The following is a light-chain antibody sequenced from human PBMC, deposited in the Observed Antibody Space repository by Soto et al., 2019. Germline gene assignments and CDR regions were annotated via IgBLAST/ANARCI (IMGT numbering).Light chain of an antibody. Sequence: IQMTQTPSSLSASVGDRVTITCRASQDINVDLGWYQQKPGKPPKLLIYAASSLQSGVPSRFGGSGSGTDFTLIISSLEPEDFATYYCLQDYNFPLTFGGGTKVEI. J-gene: IGKJ4*01. V-gene: IGKV1-6*01. CDR1: QDINVD. CDR3: LQDYNFPLT. CDR2: AAS.